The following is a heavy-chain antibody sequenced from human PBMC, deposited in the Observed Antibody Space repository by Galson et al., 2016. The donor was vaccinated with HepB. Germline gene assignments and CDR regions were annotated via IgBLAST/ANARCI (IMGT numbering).Heavy chain of an antibody. Sequence: SLRLSCAASGFTFSSNAMHWVRQAPGRGLEWVAVISNGESYKDYADSVKGRFTISRDNSKNTLFLQMSSLRAEDSAVYYCARDIGDCSSGTCYSDYLDYWGQGTLVAVSS. D-gene: IGHD2-15*01. CDR2: ISNGESYK. CDR3: ARDIGDCSSGTCYSDYLDY. J-gene: IGHJ4*02. V-gene: IGHV3-30*04. CDR1: GFTFSSNA.